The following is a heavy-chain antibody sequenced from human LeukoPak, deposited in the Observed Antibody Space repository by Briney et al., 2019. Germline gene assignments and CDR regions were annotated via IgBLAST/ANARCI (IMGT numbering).Heavy chain of an antibody. D-gene: IGHD3-3*01. CDR3: ARDRGTYYDFWSGYYHNYYPDY. Sequence: ETLSLTCAVYGGSFSGYYWSWVRQAPGKGLEWVANIKQDGSEKYYVDSVKGRFTISRDNAKNSLYLQMNSLRAEDTAVYYCARDRGTYYDFWSGYYHNYYPDYWGQGTLVTVSS. CDR1: GGSFSGYY. V-gene: IGHV3-7*01. J-gene: IGHJ4*02. CDR2: IKQDGSEK.